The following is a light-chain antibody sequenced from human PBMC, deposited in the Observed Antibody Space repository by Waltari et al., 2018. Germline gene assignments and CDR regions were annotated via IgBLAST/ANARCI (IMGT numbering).Light chain of an antibody. CDR3: QVWDSSSDHVI. V-gene: IGLV3-21*04. CDR1: NIASKG. J-gene: IGLJ2*01. Sequence: SYVLTQPPSVSVAPGTTATITCGGINIASKGVHWYQQKPGLAPAMVIYDDHDRPSGIPERFSGSNAGDTATLTISGVEAGDDADYYCQVWDSSSDHVIFGGGTKLTVL. CDR2: DDH.